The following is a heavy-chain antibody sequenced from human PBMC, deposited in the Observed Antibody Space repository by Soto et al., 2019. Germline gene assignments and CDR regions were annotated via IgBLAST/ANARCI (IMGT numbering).Heavy chain of an antibody. CDR1: GYTFTSYA. CDR2: INAGNGNT. Sequence: ASVKVSCKASGYTFTSYAMHWVRQAPGQRLEWLGWINAGNGNTKYSQKFQGRVTITRDTSASTAYMELSSLRSEDTAVYYCARDYGAAGSYFDYWGQGTLVTVSS. J-gene: IGHJ4*02. CDR3: ARDYGAAGSYFDY. V-gene: IGHV1-3*01. D-gene: IGHD6-13*01.